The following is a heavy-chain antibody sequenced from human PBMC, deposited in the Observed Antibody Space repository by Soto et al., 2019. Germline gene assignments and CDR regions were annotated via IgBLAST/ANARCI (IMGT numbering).Heavy chain of an antibody. CDR1: GYTFTSYY. J-gene: IGHJ4*02. Sequence: GASVKVSCKASGYTFTSYYMHWVRQAPGQGLEWMGIINPSGGSTSYAQKFQGRVTMTRDTSTSTVYMELNSLKTEDTAVYYCTRRTGGRLVFEYYFDYWGQGTLVTVSS. CDR2: INPSGGST. V-gene: IGHV1-46*03. D-gene: IGHD6-19*01. CDR3: TRRTGGRLVFEYYFDY.